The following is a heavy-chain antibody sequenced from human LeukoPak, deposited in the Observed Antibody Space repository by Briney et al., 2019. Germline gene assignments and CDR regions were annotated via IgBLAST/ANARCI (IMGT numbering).Heavy chain of an antibody. CDR3: ARGGYCSSTRCYTGLEYFQH. J-gene: IGHJ1*01. Sequence: SVKVSFKASGGSFSSYAISWVRQAPGQGLELMGVIIPNFGTANYAQKFKARVTITTDESTSTAYMEMSSLRSEDPAVYHCARGGYCSSTRCYTGLEYFQHWGQGPLVTVSS. CDR1: GGSFSSYA. CDR2: IIPNFGTA. D-gene: IGHD2-2*02. V-gene: IGHV1-69*05.